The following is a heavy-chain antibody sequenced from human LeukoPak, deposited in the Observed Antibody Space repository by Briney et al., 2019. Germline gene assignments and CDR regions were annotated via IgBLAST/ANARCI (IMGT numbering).Heavy chain of an antibody. CDR3: ARGFSGYYSFDY. D-gene: IGHD3-22*01. V-gene: IGHV4-59*01. J-gene: IGHJ4*02. CDR2: IFYDGTT. Sequence: SETLSLTCSVSSGSINTYYWSWIRQPPGMGLEWIAFIFYDGTTNYNPSLRSRVNLSVDMSRNQFSLNLSSVTAADTGVYFCARGFSGYYSFDYWGQGTLVTVSS. CDR1: SGSINTYY.